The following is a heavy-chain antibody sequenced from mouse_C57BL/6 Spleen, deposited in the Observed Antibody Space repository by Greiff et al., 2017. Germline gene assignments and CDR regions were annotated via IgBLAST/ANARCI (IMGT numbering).Heavy chain of an antibody. J-gene: IGHJ2*01. CDR2: ISDGGSYT. CDR1: GFTFSSYA. V-gene: IGHV5-4*01. Sequence: GKLMESGGGLVKPGGSLKLSCAASGFTFSSYAMSWVRQTPEKRLEWVATISDGGSYTYYPDNVKGRFTISRDNAKNNLYLQMSHLKSEDTAMYYCARDSNYDYWGQGTTLTVSS. CDR3: ARDSNYDY. D-gene: IGHD2-5*01.